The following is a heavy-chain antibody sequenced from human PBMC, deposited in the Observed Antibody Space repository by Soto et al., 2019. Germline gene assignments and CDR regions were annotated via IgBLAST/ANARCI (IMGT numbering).Heavy chain of an antibody. Sequence: QVQLVQSGAEVQKPGSSVKVSCKAAGGTFRSYTIIWVRQAPGQGIEWMGRIIPILGIANYAQKFQGRVTITADKSTSTAYMELSSLRSEDTAVYYCAGGIASAGSDYWCQGTLVTVSS. V-gene: IGHV1-69*02. J-gene: IGHJ4*02. CDR3: AGGIASAGSDY. CDR1: GGTFRSYT. CDR2: IIPILGIA. D-gene: IGHD6-13*01.